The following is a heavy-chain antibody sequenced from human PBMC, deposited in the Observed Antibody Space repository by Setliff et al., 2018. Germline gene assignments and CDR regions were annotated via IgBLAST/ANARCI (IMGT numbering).Heavy chain of an antibody. CDR1: GGSISSSSYY. CDR2: IYYSGST. Sequence: SETLSLTCTVSGGSISSSSYYWGWIRQPPGKGLEWIGSIYYSGSTYYNPSLKSRVTISVDASKNQLSLKLSSVTAADTAVYYCARDHYDYYDSRQAFDIWGQGTMVTVSS. J-gene: IGHJ3*02. CDR3: ARDHYDYYDSRQAFDI. D-gene: IGHD3-22*01. V-gene: IGHV4-39*02.